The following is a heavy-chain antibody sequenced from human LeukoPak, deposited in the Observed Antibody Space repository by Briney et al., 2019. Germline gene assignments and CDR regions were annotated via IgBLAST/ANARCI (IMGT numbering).Heavy chain of an antibody. CDR2: MSYSGST. CDR3: ARRASGDYVYVY. V-gene: IGHV4-39*01. CDR1: GGSISSSDYY. Sequence: PSETLSLTCTVSGGSISSSDYYWGWIRQPPGKGLEWIGSMSYSGSTYYNPSLKSRVTISVDTSKNQFSLNLNSVTAADTAVYYCARRASGDYVYVYWGQGILVTVSS. D-gene: IGHD4-17*01. J-gene: IGHJ4*02.